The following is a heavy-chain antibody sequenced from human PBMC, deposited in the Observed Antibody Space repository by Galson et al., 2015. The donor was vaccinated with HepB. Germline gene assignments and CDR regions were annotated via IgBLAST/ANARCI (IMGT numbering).Heavy chain of an antibody. V-gene: IGHV3-11*05. D-gene: IGHD3-22*01. CDR3: ARERADYHDMSGYQDAFDI. CDR1: GFTFSSYA. CDR2: IASSSGYT. Sequence: SLRLSCAASGFTFSSYAMSWVRQPPGKGLEWVSYIASSSGYTNYADSVKGRFTVSRDNAKNSLYLHMNSLRVEDTAVYYCARERADYHDMSGYQDAFDIWGQGTTVTVS. J-gene: IGHJ3*02.